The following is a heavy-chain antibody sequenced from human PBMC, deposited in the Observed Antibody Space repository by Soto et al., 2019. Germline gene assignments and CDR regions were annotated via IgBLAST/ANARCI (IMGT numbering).Heavy chain of an antibody. J-gene: IGHJ4*02. Sequence: GGSLRLSCAASGFTFSSYGMHWVRQAPGKGLEWVAVIWYDGSNKYYADSVKGRFTISRDNSKNTLYLQMNSLRAEDTAVYYCASCSGGSCYSFDYWGQGTLVTVSS. CDR1: GFTFSSYG. D-gene: IGHD2-15*01. CDR2: IWYDGSNK. CDR3: ASCSGGSCYSFDY. V-gene: IGHV3-33*01.